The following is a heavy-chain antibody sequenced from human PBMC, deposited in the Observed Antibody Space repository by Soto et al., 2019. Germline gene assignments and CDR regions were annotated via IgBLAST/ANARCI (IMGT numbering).Heavy chain of an antibody. V-gene: IGHV3-48*01. CDR1: GFTFSSYS. Sequence: GGSLRLSYAASGFTFSSYSMNWVRQAPGKGLEWVSYISSSSSTIYYADSVKGRFTISRDNAKNSLYLQMNSLRAEDTAVYYCARDSAREVVPAAPNWFDPWGQGTLVTVSS. J-gene: IGHJ5*02. CDR2: ISSSSSTI. D-gene: IGHD2-2*01. CDR3: ARDSAREVVPAAPNWFDP.